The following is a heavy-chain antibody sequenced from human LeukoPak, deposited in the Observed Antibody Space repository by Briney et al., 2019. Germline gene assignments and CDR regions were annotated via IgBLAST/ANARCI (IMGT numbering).Heavy chain of an antibody. CDR3: ARDREGGWYVY. J-gene: IGHJ4*02. V-gene: IGHV3-21*01. Sequence: GGSLRLSCAASGFTFSTYTMNWVRQAPGKGLEWVSSISSSSSYIYYADSVKGRFTISRDNADNSLYLQMNSLRAEDTAVYYCARDREGGWYVYWGQGTLVTVSS. CDR2: ISSSSSYI. D-gene: IGHD6-19*01. CDR1: GFTFSTYT.